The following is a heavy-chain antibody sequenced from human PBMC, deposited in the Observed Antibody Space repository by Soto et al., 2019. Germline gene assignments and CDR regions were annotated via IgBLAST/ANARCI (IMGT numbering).Heavy chain of an antibody. V-gene: IGHV3-30*18. J-gene: IGHJ4*02. CDR3: AKEGGLSGSYYISSSYYFDY. CDR2: ISYDGSNT. Sequence: QVQLVESGGGVVQPGRSLRLSCVASGFTFSSYGMHWVRQAPGKGLEWVAIISYDGSNTYYADSVKGRFTISRDNSKNTLYLQMNSLRAEDTSVDYCAKEGGLSGSYYISSSYYFDYWGPGTLVTVSS. CDR1: GFTFSSYG. D-gene: IGHD1-26*01.